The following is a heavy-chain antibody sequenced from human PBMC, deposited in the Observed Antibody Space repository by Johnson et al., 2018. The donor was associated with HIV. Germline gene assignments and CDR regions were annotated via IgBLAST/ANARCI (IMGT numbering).Heavy chain of an antibody. D-gene: IGHD3-10*01. CDR1: RITLSSYG. CDR3: AKQYYGSGGSVHGFDI. Sequence: QVQLVESGGGVVQPGRSLRLSCAASRITLSSYGMHWVRQAPGKGLEWVAVISYDGSNKYYADSVKGRFTVSRDNSKNTVYLQMNSLRAEDTAVYYCAKQYYGSGGSVHGFDIWGQGTMVTVSS. V-gene: IGHV3-30*18. CDR2: ISYDGSNK. J-gene: IGHJ3*02.